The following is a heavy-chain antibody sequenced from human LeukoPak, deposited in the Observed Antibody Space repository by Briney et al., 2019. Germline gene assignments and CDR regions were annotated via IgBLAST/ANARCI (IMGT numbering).Heavy chain of an antibody. CDR3: ARVDYDSSGSHFDY. J-gene: IGHJ4*02. D-gene: IGHD3-22*01. CDR2: VSSGSPSL. Sequence: GGSLRLSCAASGFTFSTYSLNWVRQAPGKGLEWVSSVSSGSPSLLYADSVKGRFTISRDNSKNTLYLQMNCLRAEDTAVYYCARVDYDSSGSHFDYWGQGTLVTVSS. V-gene: IGHV3-21*04. CDR1: GFTFSTYS.